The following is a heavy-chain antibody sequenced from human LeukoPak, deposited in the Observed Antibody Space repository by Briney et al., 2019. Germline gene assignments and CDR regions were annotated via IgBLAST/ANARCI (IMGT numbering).Heavy chain of an antibody. CDR2: INDDGRNT. CDR3: AGLYYDFWSVYYSDNGNIYMDV. Sequence: PGGSLRLSCAASGFTFSSYWMHWVRQAPGKGLVWVSRINDDGRNTSYADSVKGRFTISRDNAKNTLYLQMNGLRAEDTAVYYCAGLYYDFWSVYYSDNGNIYMDVWGKGTTVTVSS. CDR1: GFTFSSYW. J-gene: IGHJ6*03. V-gene: IGHV3-74*01. D-gene: IGHD3-3*01.